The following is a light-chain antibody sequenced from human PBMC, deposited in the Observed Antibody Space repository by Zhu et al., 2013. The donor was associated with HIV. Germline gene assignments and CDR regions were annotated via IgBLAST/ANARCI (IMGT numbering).Light chain of an antibody. CDR3: QQYGTSLIT. CDR2: GAS. Sequence: EIVLTQSPATLSVSSGERATLSCRASQGVGNNLAWYQHKPGQAPRLLVFGASTRATGIPDRFSGSGFETEFTLTISSLQSEDSAVYYCQQYGTSLITFGGGTTVEIK. J-gene: IGKJ4*01. CDR1: QGVGNN. V-gene: IGKV3-15*01.